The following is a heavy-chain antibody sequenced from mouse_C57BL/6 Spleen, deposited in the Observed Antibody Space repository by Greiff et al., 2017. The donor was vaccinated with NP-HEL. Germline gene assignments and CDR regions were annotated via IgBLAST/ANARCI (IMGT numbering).Heavy chain of an antibody. D-gene: IGHD3-2*02. CDR1: GYTFTSYW. CDR2: IDPSDSYT. CDR3: ARGGSGFLFDY. V-gene: IGHV1-59*01. J-gene: IGHJ2*01. Sequence: VKLQQPGAELVRPGTSVKLSCKASGYTFTSYWMHWVKQRPGQGLEWIGVIDPSDSYTNYNQKFKGKATLTVDTSSSTAYMQLSSLTSEDSAVYYCARGGSGFLFDYWGQGTTLTVSS.